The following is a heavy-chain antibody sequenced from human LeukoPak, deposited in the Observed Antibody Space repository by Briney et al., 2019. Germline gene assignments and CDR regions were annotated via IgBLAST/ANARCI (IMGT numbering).Heavy chain of an antibody. D-gene: IGHD5-18*01. Sequence: GGSLRLSCAASGFTFSSYAMHWVRQAPGKGLEWVAVISYDGSNKYYADSVKGRFTISRDNSKNTLYLQMNSLRAEDTAVYYCARVTVDTAMVDSTFDYWGQGTLVTVSS. CDR3: ARVTVDTAMVDSTFDY. CDR1: GFTFSSYA. J-gene: IGHJ4*02. V-gene: IGHV3-30-3*01. CDR2: ISYDGSNK.